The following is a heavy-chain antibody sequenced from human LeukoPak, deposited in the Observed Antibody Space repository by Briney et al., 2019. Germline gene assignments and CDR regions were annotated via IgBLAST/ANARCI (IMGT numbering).Heavy chain of an antibody. D-gene: IGHD3-16*01. CDR3: ARDLSTDCYAYDY. V-gene: IGHV3-7*01. Sequence: GGSLRLSCVASGDTPSNSWMSWVRQTPGKGLEWVANIKEDGSERKYVDSVKGRFTISRDNAINSVYLQMNSLRVEDTAVYYCARDLSTDCYAYDYWGQGTLVTVSS. J-gene: IGHJ4*02. CDR2: IKEDGSER. CDR1: GDTPSNSW.